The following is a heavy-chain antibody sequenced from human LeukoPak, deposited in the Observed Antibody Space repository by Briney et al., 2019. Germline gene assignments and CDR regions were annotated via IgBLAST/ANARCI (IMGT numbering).Heavy chain of an antibody. D-gene: IGHD3-22*01. CDR1: GLTFSSFA. CDR2: ISGSGSTT. J-gene: IGHJ3*01. CDR3: AKGGRWDYYDSSH. V-gene: IGHV3-23*01. Sequence: GGSLRLFCAASGLTFSSFAMTWVRQAPGKGLEWGSGISGSGSTTYYADSVKGRFTISRDNSKNTLYLQMNSLRVEDTAIYYCAKGGRWDYYDSSHWGQGTMVTVSS.